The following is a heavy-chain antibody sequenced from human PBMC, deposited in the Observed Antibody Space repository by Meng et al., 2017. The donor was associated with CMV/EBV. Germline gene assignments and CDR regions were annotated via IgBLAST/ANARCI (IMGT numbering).Heavy chain of an antibody. CDR3: AKNLVVPVATPYYYYGMDV. V-gene: IGHV3-53*01. CDR2: IYSGGST. CDR1: GFTVSSNY. J-gene: IGHJ6*02. D-gene: IGHD2-2*01. Sequence: GESLKISCAASGFTVSSNYMSWVRQAPGKGLEWVSVIYSGGSTYYAESVKGRFTISRDNSKNTLYLQMNSLRAEDTGVYYCAKNLVVPVATPYYYYGMDVWGQGTTVTVSS.